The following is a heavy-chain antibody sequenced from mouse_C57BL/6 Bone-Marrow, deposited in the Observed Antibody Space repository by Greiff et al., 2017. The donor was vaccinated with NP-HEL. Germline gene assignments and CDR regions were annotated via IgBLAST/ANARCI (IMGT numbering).Heavy chain of an antibody. Sequence: QVQLQQPGAELVMPGASVKLSCKASGYTFTSYWMHWVKQRPGQGLEWIGEIDPSDSYTNYNQKFKGKSTLTVDKSSSTAYMQLSSLTSEDSAVYYCASDGHSYAMDYWGQGTSVTVSS. D-gene: IGHD2-3*01. V-gene: IGHV1-69*01. CDR1: GYTFTSYW. CDR3: ASDGHSYAMDY. J-gene: IGHJ4*01. CDR2: IDPSDSYT.